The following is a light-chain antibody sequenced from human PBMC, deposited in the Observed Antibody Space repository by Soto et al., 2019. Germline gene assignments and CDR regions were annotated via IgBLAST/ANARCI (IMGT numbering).Light chain of an antibody. Sequence: QSVLTQPPSASGSPGQSVTISCTGTSSDVGGYNYVSWYQQHPGKAPKLMIYDVNKRPPGVPDRFSGSKSGTTASLTVSGLQAEDEADYYCSSYAGSNSVVFGGGTQLTVL. J-gene: IGLJ2*01. CDR1: SSDVGGYNY. V-gene: IGLV2-8*01. CDR3: SSYAGSNSVV. CDR2: DVN.